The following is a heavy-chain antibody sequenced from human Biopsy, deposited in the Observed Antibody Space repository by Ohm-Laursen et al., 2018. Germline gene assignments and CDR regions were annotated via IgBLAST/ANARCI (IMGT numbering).Heavy chain of an antibody. CDR1: GYTFTGYF. CDR2: INPNSGTT. CDR3: AKGQDLTAGAEYFQY. J-gene: IGHJ1*01. V-gene: IGHV1-2*04. Sequence: ASVKVSCKTSGYTFTGYFLHWVRQVPGQGLEWMGWINPNSGTTKIAENFQGSVTMTRDTSITTAYLDLTRLTSDDTAVYFCAKGQDLTAGAEYFQYWGQGALSPSLQ. D-gene: IGHD3-9*01.